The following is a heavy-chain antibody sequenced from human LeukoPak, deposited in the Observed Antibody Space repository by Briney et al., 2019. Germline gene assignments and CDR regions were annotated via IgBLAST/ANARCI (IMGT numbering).Heavy chain of an antibody. CDR1: GITFSSYG. J-gene: IGHJ5*02. V-gene: IGHV3-30-3*01. Sequence: GGSLRLSCAASGITFSSYGMHWVRQAPGKGLEWVAVISYDGSNKYYADSVKGRFTISRDNSKNTLYLQMNSLRAEDTAVYYCARDLAMYLNWFDPWGQGTLVTVSS. D-gene: IGHD2-2*01. CDR3: ARDLAMYLNWFDP. CDR2: ISYDGSNK.